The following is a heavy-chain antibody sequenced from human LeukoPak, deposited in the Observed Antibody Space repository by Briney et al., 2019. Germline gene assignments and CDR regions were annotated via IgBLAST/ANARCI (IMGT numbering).Heavy chain of an antibody. V-gene: IGHV3-23*01. Sequence: RGSLRLSCVAPGFTFSSYAMSWVRETLARGLEWVSRLRGNGDAFYADYVMCRFTLSTDESRNTVYLQLNKLSVEDRTLYCCTKASWVATAAAVLWGQGTVVTVSS. CDR1: GFTFSSYA. D-gene: IGHD2-15*01. J-gene: IGHJ3*01. CDR3: TKASWVATAAAVL. CDR2: LRGNGDA.